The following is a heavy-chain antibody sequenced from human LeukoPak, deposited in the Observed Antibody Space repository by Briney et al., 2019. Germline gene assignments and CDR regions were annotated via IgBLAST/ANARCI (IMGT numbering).Heavy chain of an antibody. D-gene: IGHD3-22*01. CDR2: IYTSGST. CDR3: ARREDSSRKIDY. CDR1: GGSISSYY. J-gene: IGHJ4*02. Sequence: SETLSLTCTVSGGSISSYYWSWIRQPAGKGLEWIGRIYTSGSTNYNPSLKSRVTMSVDTSKNQFSLKLSSVTAADTAVYYRARREDSSRKIDYWGQGTLVTVSS. V-gene: IGHV4-4*07.